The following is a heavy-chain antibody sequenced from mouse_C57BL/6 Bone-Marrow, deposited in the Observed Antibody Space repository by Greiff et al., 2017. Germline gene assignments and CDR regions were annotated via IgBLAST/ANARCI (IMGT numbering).Heavy chain of an antibody. D-gene: IGHD1-1*01. J-gene: IGHJ1*03. CDR2: IGPEVGAT. CDR3: ARFLRSDV. CDR1: GFNIKDYY. V-gene: IGHV14-2*01. Sequence: EVQLQQSGAELVKPGASVKLSCTASGFNIKDYYMHWVKQRTEQGLEWIGRIGPEVGATKYAPTVQGKATITADTSSNAAYLQLISLTTADTAVSYCARFLRSDVWGTGTTVTVSS.